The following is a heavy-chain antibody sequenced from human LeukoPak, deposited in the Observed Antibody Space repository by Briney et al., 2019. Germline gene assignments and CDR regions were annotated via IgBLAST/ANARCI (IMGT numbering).Heavy chain of an antibody. CDR3: ARAWASDYFDA. D-gene: IGHD6-19*01. Sequence: SETLSLTCTVSGGSTNDYYWTWIRQPPGKGLEWIANVYYSGTTNYNPSLKSRVTMSVDTSKNKFSLKLSSVTAADTAVYYCARAWASDYFDAWGQGTQVTVSS. CDR2: VYYSGTT. CDR1: GGSTNDYY. V-gene: IGHV4-59*01. J-gene: IGHJ4*02.